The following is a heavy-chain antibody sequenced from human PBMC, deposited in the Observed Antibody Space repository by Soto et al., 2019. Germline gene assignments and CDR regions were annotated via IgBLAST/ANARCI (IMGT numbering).Heavy chain of an antibody. CDR1: GYTYTSYG. D-gene: IGHD2-2*01. J-gene: IGHJ6*02. Sequence: ASVKVSCKASGYTYTSYGSSWERQAPGQGLEWMGWISAYNGNTDYAQKLQGRVTMTTDTSTSTAYMELRSLRSDDTAVYYCARGLQYCSSTSCQVWGLGTTVT. CDR3: ARGLQYCSSTSCQV. V-gene: IGHV1-18*04. CDR2: ISAYNGNT.